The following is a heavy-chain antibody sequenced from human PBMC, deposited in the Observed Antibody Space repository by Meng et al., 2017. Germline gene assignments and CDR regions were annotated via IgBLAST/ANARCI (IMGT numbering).Heavy chain of an antibody. CDR2: IYYSGST. CDR3: ARWGPSTYYYDSSGYYGPYYFDY. J-gene: IGHJ4*02. V-gene: IGHV4-59*01. Sequence: SETLSLTCTVSGGSISSYYWSWIRQPPGKGLEWIGYIYYSGSTNYNPSLKSRVTISVDTSKNQFSLKLSSVTAADTAVYYCARWGPSTYYYDSSGYYGPYYFDYWGQGTLVTVSS. CDR1: GGSISSYY. D-gene: IGHD3-22*01.